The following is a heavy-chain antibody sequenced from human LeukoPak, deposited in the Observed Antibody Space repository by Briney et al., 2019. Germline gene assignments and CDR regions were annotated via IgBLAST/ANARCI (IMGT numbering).Heavy chain of an antibody. CDR1: GGTFSSYA. V-gene: IGHV1-69*05. CDR2: IIPIFGTA. J-gene: IGHJ3*02. Sequence: ASVKVSCRASGGTFSSYAISWVRQAPGQGLEWMGRIIPIFGTANYAQKFQGRVTITTDESTSTAYMELSSLRSEDTAVYYCARETAAAGNDALDIWGQGTMVTVSS. CDR3: ARETAAAGNDALDI. D-gene: IGHD6-13*01.